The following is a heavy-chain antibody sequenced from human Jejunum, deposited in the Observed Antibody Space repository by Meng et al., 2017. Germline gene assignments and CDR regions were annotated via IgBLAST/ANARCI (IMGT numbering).Heavy chain of an antibody. CDR3: ARSPQYYDSSGFAFDP. V-gene: IGHV4-39*01. CDR2: IYYSGST. Sequence: QVQLQESGPGLVKPSQTLSLTSTVSGGSIGTSSYYWGWIRQAPGKGLEWIGNIYYSGSTYYNSSLKSRVTISVDTSKNQFSLTLSAVTAADTAVYYCARSPQYYDSSGFAFDPWGQGTLVTVSS. CDR1: GGSIGTSSYY. D-gene: IGHD3-22*01. J-gene: IGHJ5*02.